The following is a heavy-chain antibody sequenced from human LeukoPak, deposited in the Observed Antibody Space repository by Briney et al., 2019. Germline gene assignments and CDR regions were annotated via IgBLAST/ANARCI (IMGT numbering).Heavy chain of an antibody. CDR2: INPNSGGT. V-gene: IGHV1-2*02. J-gene: IGHJ4*02. D-gene: IGHD6-25*01. CDR3: AREESQRLNEYYFDY. Sequence: GASVKVSCKASGYTFTGYYMHWVRQAPGQGLEWMGWINPNSGGTNYAQKFQGRVTMTRDTSISTAYMELSRLRSDDTAVYYCAREESQRLNEYYFDYWGQGTLVTVSS. CDR1: GYTFTGYY.